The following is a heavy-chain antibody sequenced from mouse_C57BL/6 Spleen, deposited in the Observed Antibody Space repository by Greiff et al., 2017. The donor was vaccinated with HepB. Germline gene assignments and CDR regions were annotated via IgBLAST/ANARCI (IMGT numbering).Heavy chain of an antibody. D-gene: IGHD2-1*01. CDR3: ARFYGHSGTAFGY. J-gene: IGHJ3*01. CDR2: IWTGGGT. CDR1: GFTLTSYA. Sequence: QVQLKQSGPGLVAPSQSLSITCTASGFTLTSYAINWVRQPPGKGLEWLGVIWTGGGTNYNSDLKYRLSISKDNSNSQVFLKMNSLQTDDTARYYCARFYGHSGTAFGYWGQGTLVTVSA. V-gene: IGHV2-9-1*01.